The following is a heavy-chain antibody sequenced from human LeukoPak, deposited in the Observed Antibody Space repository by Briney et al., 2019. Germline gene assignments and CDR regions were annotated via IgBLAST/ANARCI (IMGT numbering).Heavy chain of an antibody. CDR1: GYTFTGYY. D-gene: IGHD6-13*01. CDR3: ANGYSSSWEKYFQH. V-gene: IGHV1-2*02. Sequence: ASVKVSCKASGYTFTGYYMHWVRQAPGQGLEWMGWINPNSGGTNYAQKFQGRVTMTRDTSISTAYMELSRPRSDDTAVYYCANGYSSSWEKYFQHWGQGTLVTVSS. CDR2: INPNSGGT. J-gene: IGHJ1*01.